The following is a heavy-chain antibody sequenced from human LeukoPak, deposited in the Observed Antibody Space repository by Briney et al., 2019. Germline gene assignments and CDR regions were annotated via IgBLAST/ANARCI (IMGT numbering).Heavy chain of an antibody. D-gene: IGHD6-19*01. J-gene: IGHJ4*02. CDR1: GFTFSSYG. CDR3: ASGIALEEYY. Sequence: PGGSLRLSCAASGFTFSSYGMHWVRQAPGKGLEWVAFIRYDGSNKYYADSVKGRFTISRDNAKNSLYLQMNSLRAEDTAVYYCASGIALEEYYWGQGTLVTVSS. CDR2: IRYDGSNK. V-gene: IGHV3-30*02.